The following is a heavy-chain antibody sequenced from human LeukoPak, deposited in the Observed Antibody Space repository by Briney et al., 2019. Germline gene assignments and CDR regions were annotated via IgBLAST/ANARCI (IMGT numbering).Heavy chain of an antibody. D-gene: IGHD3-3*01. CDR3: ATDSVLRGMEHAFDI. V-gene: IGHV1-46*01. CDR1: GYTFTSYY. Sequence: ASVKVSCKASGYTFTSYYMHWVRQAPGQGLEWMGIINPSGGSTSYAQKFQGRVTMTEDTSTDTAYMELSSLRSEDTAVYYCATDSVLRGMEHAFDIWGQGTMVTVSS. CDR2: INPSGGST. J-gene: IGHJ3*02.